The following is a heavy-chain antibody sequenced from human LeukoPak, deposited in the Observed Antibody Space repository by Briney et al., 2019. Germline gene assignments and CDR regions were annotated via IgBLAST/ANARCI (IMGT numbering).Heavy chain of an antibody. Sequence: PGGSLRLSCAASGFTFSRYAMHWVRQAPGKGLEWVAFIQYDESNKYYADSVKGRFTISRDNSKNTVYLQMSSLGAEDSAVYYCSKEREPFTSGWYGGYFDYWGQGTLVTVSS. V-gene: IGHV3-30*02. D-gene: IGHD6-19*01. CDR1: GFTFSRYA. J-gene: IGHJ4*02. CDR2: IQYDESNK. CDR3: SKEREPFTSGWYGGYFDY.